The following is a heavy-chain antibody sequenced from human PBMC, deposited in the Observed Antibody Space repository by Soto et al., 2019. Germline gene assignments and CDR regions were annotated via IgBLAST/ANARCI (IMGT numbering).Heavy chain of an antibody. Sequence: SETLSLTCAVSGGPISSGGYSWSWIRQPPGKGLEWIGYIYHSGSTYYNPSLKSRVTISVDRSKNQFSLKLSSVTAADTAVYYCARGSTMVRGAHNWFDPWGQGTLVTVS. J-gene: IGHJ5*02. D-gene: IGHD3-10*01. CDR1: GGPISSGGYS. CDR3: ARGSTMVRGAHNWFDP. CDR2: IYHSGST. V-gene: IGHV4-30-2*01.